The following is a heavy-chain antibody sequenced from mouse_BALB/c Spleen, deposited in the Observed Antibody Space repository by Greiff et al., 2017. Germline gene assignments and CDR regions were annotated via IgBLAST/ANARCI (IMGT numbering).Heavy chain of an antibody. J-gene: IGHJ4*01. D-gene: IGHD2-4*01. Sequence: EVQLVESGAELVKPGASVKLSCTASGFNIKDTYMHWVKQRPEQGLEWIGRIDPANGNTKYDPKFQGKATITADTSSNTAYLQLSSLTSEDTAVYYCASPPYDYDGGDYWGQGTSVTVAS. V-gene: IGHV14-3*02. CDR2: IDPANGNT. CDR1: GFNIKDTY. CDR3: ASPPYDYDGGDY.